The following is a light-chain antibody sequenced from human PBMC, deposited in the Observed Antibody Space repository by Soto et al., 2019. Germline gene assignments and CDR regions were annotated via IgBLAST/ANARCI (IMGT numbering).Light chain of an antibody. CDR3: QQYESYSPLT. J-gene: IGKJ4*01. V-gene: IGKV1-5*02. CDR2: DAY. Sequence: DIQMTQSPSTLSASVGDRVIIVCRASQSIGSWLAWYQQKPGKAPKLLIYDAYSLESGVPSRSSGRRSGTEFTLTIAGLQPEDFATYYCQQYESYSPLTFGGGTKVDIK. CDR1: QSIGSW.